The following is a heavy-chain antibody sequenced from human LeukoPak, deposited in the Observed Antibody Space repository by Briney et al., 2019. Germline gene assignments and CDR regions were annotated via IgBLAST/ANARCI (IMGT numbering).Heavy chain of an antibody. CDR1: GYTFTSYD. J-gene: IGHJ4*02. V-gene: IGHV1-8*01. D-gene: IGHD3-3*01. Sequence: ASVKVSCKASGYTFTSYDINWVRQATGHVLECMGRMNPNRGNTGYAQKFQGRVTMTRNTSISTAYMELSSLRSEDTAVYFFFFEEKTAYEIPIDYWGQGTLVTVSS. CDR2: MNPNRGNT. CDR3: FFEEKTAYEIPIDY.